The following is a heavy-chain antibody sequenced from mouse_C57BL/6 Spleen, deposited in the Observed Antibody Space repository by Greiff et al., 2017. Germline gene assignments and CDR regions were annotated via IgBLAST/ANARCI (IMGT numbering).Heavy chain of an antibody. J-gene: IGHJ2*01. CDR3: ARVGGNYLDY. CDR2: IAPNSGGT. CDR1: GYTFTSYW. Sequence: QVQLQQPGAELVKRGASVKLSCKASGYTFTSYWMHWVKQRPGRGLEWIGRIAPNSGGTKYNEKFKSKATLTVDKPSSTAYMQLSSLTSEDSAVYYCARVGGNYLDYWGQGTTLTVSS. V-gene: IGHV1-72*01.